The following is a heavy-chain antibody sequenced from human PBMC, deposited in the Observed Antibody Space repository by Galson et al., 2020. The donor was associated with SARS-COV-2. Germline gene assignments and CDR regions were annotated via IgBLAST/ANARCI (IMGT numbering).Heavy chain of an antibody. Sequence: PGGSLRLSCAASGFTFSSYGMHWVRQAPGKGLEWVAVIWYDGSNKYYADSVKGRFTISRDNSKNTLYLQMNSLRAEDTAVYYCARDILFYGMDVWGQGTTVTVSS. V-gene: IGHV3-33*01. J-gene: IGHJ6*02. D-gene: IGHD2-21*01. CDR1: GFTFSSYG. CDR3: ARDILFYGMDV. CDR2: IWYDGSNK.